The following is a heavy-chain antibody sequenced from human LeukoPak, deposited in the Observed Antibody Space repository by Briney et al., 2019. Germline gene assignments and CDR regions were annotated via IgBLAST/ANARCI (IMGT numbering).Heavy chain of an antibody. J-gene: IGHJ4*02. Sequence: ASVKVSCKASGYTFTSYYMHWARQAPGQGLEWMGIINPSGGSTGYAQKFQGRVTMTRDTSTSTVYMELSSLRSEDTAVYYCARESRPGGFDYWGQGTLVTVSS. CDR2: INPSGGST. CDR3: ARESRPGGFDY. CDR1: GYTFTSYY. D-gene: IGHD3-16*01. V-gene: IGHV1-46*01.